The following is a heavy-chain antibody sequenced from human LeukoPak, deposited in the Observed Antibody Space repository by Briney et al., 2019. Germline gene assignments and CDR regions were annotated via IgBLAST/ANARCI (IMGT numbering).Heavy chain of an antibody. J-gene: IGHJ4*02. V-gene: IGHV4-61*08. Sequence: SQTLSLTCTVSGGSITSDGYLWSWIRQPPGKGLEWIGFIYYSGSTNYSPFLKSRVTMSVDTSKNQFSLRLSSVTAADTAVYYCARGCSSTTCLFDNWGQGTLVTVSS. CDR3: ARGCSSTTCLFDN. CDR1: GGSITSDGYL. D-gene: IGHD2-2*01. CDR2: IYYSGST.